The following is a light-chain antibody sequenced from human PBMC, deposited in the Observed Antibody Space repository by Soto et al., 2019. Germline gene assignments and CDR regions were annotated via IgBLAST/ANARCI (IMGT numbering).Light chain of an antibody. J-gene: IGKJ5*01. CDR3: LQEYNYPIT. Sequence: VLTPSLSTLSLSTPYIAPLYCLASQGISINYLAWYQQKPGQAPRLLFNGASTRATGVPARFSGWGSGTEFTLTISSLQPEDFATYYCLQEYNYPITVGQGTRLEV. CDR2: GAS. V-gene: IGKV3D-7*01. CDR1: QGISINY.